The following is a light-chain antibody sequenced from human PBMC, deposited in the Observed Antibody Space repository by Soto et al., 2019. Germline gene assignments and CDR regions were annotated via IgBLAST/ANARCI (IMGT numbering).Light chain of an antibody. Sequence: QSVLTQPPSPSGTPGQTVTVSCSGSSSTIGSKTVNWYQQLPGTAPILLIYGDNQRPSGGPDRFSGSKSGTSASLAISGLQSDDEADYYCSSWDDSLSGVVFGGGTKLTVL. J-gene: IGLJ2*01. CDR2: GDN. V-gene: IGLV1-44*01. CDR1: SSTIGSKT. CDR3: SSWDDSLSGVV.